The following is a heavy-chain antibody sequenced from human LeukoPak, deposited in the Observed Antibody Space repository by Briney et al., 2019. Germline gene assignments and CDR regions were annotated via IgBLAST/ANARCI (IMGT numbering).Heavy chain of an antibody. J-gene: IGHJ4*02. D-gene: IGHD6-13*01. V-gene: IGHV1-18*04. CDR2: ISAYNGNT. CDR3: ARGGIAAAGPTSSRSDY. Sequence: GASVKVSCKASGYTFTRHTISWVRQAPGQGPEWMGWISAYNGNTNYAQKLQGRVTMTTDTSTSTAYMELRSLRSDDTAVYYCARGGIAAAGPTSSRSDYWGQGTLVTVSS. CDR1: GYTFTRHT.